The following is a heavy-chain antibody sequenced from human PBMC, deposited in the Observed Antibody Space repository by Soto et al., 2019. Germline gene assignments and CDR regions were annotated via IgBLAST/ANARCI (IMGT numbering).Heavy chain of an antibody. CDR1: GGSISSGGYY. CDR3: ARLYHDAFDI. V-gene: IGHV4-31*03. D-gene: IGHD2-15*01. CDR2: IYYSGST. J-gene: IGHJ3*02. Sequence: QVQLQESGPGLVKPSQTLSLTCTLSGGSISSGGYYWSWIRQHPGKGLEWVGYIYYSGSTYYNPSLKRRVTILVDTSKIQFNLKLSSVTAADTAVYCCARLYHDAFDIWGQGTMVTVSS.